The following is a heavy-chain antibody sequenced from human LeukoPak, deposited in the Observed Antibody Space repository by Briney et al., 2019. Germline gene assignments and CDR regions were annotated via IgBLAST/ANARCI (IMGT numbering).Heavy chain of an antibody. CDR2: INWNGGST. V-gene: IGHV3-20*01. Sequence: PGGSLRLSCAASGFTFDDYGMSWVRQAPGKGLEWVSGINWNGGSTGYADSVKGRFTISRDNAKNFLHLQMNSLRAEDTALYHCARHRERDYYGSGTYGSPFDYWGQGTLVTVSS. CDR1: GFTFDDYG. J-gene: IGHJ4*02. D-gene: IGHD3-10*01. CDR3: ARHRERDYYGSGTYGSPFDY.